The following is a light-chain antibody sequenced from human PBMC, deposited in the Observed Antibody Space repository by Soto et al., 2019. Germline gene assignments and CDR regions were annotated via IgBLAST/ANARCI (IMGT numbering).Light chain of an antibody. J-gene: IGKJ1*01. CDR3: QQYSSSTWT. CDR1: QSVSSTY. Sequence: EIVLTQSPGTLSLSPGERGTLSCRASQSVSSTYLAWYQQKPGQAPRLLIYGTSSRATGIPDRFSGSGSGTDFTLTISRLEPEDSAVYYCQQYSSSTWTFGQGTKVDIK. CDR2: GTS. V-gene: IGKV3-20*01.